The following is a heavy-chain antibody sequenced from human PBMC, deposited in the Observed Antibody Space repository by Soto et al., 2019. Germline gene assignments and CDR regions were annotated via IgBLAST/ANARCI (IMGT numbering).Heavy chain of an antibody. Sequence: GGSLKLSCAVSGLGFKNYGVNWVRQAPGKGLEWVSSISKSDYTYYSDSVKGRFTISRDNAKNSVSLQMNTLRVEDTAVYYCAREDSIIITAGSDFWGQGTLVTVSS. CDR3: AREDSIIITAGSDF. V-gene: IGHV3-21*01. J-gene: IGHJ4*02. CDR1: GLGFKNYG. CDR2: ISKSDYT. D-gene: IGHD3-22*01.